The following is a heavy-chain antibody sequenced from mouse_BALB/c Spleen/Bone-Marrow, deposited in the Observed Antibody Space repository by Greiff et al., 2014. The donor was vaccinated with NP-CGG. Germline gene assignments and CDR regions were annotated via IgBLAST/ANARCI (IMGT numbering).Heavy chain of an antibody. Sequence: EVQGVESGGDLVKPGGSLKLSCAASGFTFSSYGMSWGRQTPDKRLEWVATISSGGSNTYYPDSVKGRFTISRDNAKNTLYPQMSSLKSEDTAMYYCARHQRYYAMDYWGQGTSVTVSS. CDR3: ARHQRYYAMDY. J-gene: IGHJ4*01. CDR2: ISSGGSNT. V-gene: IGHV5-6*01. CDR1: GFTFSSYG.